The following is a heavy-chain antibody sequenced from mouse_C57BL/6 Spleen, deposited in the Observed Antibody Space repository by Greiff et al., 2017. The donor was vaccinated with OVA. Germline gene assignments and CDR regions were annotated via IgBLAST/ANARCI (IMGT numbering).Heavy chain of an antibody. V-gene: IGHV1-39*01. CDR1: GYSFTDYN. J-gene: IGHJ2*01. D-gene: IGHD1-1*01. CDR2: INPNYGTT. CDR3: ARGYYYGSSPHFDY. Sequence: VQLQQSGPELVKPGASVKISCKASGYSFTDYNMNWVKQSNGKSLEWIGVINPNYGTTSYNQKFKGKATLTVGQSSSTAYMQLNSLTSEDSAVYYCARGYYYGSSPHFDYWGQGTTLTVSS.